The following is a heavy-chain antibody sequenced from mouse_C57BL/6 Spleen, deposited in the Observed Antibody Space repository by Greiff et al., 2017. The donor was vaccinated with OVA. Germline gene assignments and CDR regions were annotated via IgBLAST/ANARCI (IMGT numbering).Heavy chain of an antibody. CDR3: ARVGVAPDV. CDR1: GYSITSGYY. CDR2: ISYDGSN. J-gene: IGHJ1*03. D-gene: IGHD1-3*01. Sequence: DVKLQESGPGLVKPSQSLSLTCSVTGYSITSGYYWNWIRQFPGNKLEWMGYISYDGSNNYNPSLKNRISITRDTSKNQFFLKLNSVTTEDTATYYCARVGVAPDVWGTGTTVTVSS. V-gene: IGHV3-6*01.